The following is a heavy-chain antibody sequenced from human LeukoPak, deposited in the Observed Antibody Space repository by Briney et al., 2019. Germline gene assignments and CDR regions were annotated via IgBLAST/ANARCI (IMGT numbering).Heavy chain of an antibody. Sequence: GASVKVSCKASGGTFSSYAISWVRQAPGQGLEWMGGIIPIFGTANYAQKFQGRVTITADESTSTAYMELSSLRSEDTAVYYCARDRQALRIDPGRPADFDYWGQGTLVTVSS. V-gene: IGHV1-69*13. CDR1: GGTFSSYA. D-gene: IGHD2-15*01. J-gene: IGHJ4*02. CDR2: IIPIFGTA. CDR3: ARDRQALRIDPGRPADFDY.